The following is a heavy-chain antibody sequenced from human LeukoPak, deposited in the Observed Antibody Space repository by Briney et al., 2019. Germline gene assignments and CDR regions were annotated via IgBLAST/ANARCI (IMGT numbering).Heavy chain of an antibody. CDR1: GFTFSSYA. V-gene: IGHV3-23*01. CDR2: ISGSGGST. CDR3: SYGSGSYYTPSFDY. D-gene: IGHD3-10*01. Sequence: GGSLRLSCAASGFTFSSYAMIWVRQAPGKGLEWVSAISGSGGSTYYADSVKGRFTISRDNSKNTLYLQMNSLRAEDTAVYYCSYGSGSYYTPSFDYWGQGTLVTVSS. J-gene: IGHJ4*02.